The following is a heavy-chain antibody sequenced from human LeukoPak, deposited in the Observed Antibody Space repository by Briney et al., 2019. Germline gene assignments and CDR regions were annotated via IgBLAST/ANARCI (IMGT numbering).Heavy chain of an antibody. J-gene: IGHJ4*02. CDR3: AKLIVAAGTNY. D-gene: IGHD6-13*01. CDR2: ISSSSTYT. CDR1: GFTFSDYY. V-gene: IGHV3-11*03. Sequence: GGSQRLPCAASGFTFSDYYMTWIRQAPGKGLEWVSYISSSSTYTNYAESVKGRFTISRDNAKNSLYLQMNSLRAEDTAVYYCAKLIVAAGTNYRVQGTLVTVSS.